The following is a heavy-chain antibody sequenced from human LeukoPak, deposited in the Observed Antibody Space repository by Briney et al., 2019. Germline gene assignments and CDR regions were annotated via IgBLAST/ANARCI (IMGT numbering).Heavy chain of an antibody. CDR2: IYSGGST. Sequence: GGSLRLSCAASGFTVSSNYMSWVRQAPGKGLEWVSVIYSGGSTYYADSVKGRFTISRDNSKNTLYLQMNSLRAEDTAVYYCARVYDYGDYVDYWGQGTLVTVSS. CDR3: ARVYDYGDYVDY. CDR1: GFTVSSNY. V-gene: IGHV3-53*01. J-gene: IGHJ4*02. D-gene: IGHD4-17*01.